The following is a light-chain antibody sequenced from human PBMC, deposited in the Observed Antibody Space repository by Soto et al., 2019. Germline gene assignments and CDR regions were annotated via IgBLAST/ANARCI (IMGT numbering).Light chain of an antibody. J-gene: IGKJ5*01. CDR1: QSVSSY. CDR2: DAS. Sequence: EIALTQPPATLSLSPGERATLSCRASQSVSSYLAWYQQKPGQAPRLLIYDASNRATGIPARFSGSGSGTDFTLTISSLEPEDFAVYYCQQRSNWPPITFGQRPRLEIK. V-gene: IGKV3-11*01. CDR3: QQRSNWPPIT.